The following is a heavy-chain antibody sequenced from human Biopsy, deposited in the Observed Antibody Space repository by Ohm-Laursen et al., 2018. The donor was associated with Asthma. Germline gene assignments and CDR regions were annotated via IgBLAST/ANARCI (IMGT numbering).Heavy chain of an antibody. CDR2: INSVFGTT. D-gene: IGHD2-2*01. CDR1: GGTFNTYV. V-gene: IGHV1-69*01. CDR3: VRKAGSCISRTCYSLDF. J-gene: IGHJ4*02. Sequence: SSVKVSCKSLGGTFNTYVIGWVRQAPGQGLEWMGGINSVFGTTTYPQKFQDRVTITADDSTSSVYMELSSLRSEDTAVYYCVRKAGSCISRTCYSLDFWGQGTLVTVSS.